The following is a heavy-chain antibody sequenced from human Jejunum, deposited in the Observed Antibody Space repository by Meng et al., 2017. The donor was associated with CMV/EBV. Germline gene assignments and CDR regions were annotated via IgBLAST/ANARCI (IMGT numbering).Heavy chain of an antibody. CDR3: ARAGEYRFDY. CDR1: GFSFTGYY. V-gene: IGHV3-74*01. Sequence: CVASGFSFTGYYMYWVRQVPEKGLVWVSRIKPDGTGAVYADSVRGRFTISRDNARNTLYLQMNSLRAEDTAVYYCARAGEYRFDYWGQGTLVTVSS. D-gene: IGHD2/OR15-2a*01. J-gene: IGHJ4*02. CDR2: IKPDGTGA.